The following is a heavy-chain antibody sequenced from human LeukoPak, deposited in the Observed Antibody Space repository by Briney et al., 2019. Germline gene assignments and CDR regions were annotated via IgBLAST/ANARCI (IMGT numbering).Heavy chain of an antibody. Sequence: SETLSLTCTVSGGSISSYYWSWIRQPPGKGLEWIGYIYYSGSTNYNPSLKSRVTISVDTSKSQFSLNLSSVTAADTAVYYCARGSNYDYYYYYMDVWGKGTTVTVSS. J-gene: IGHJ6*03. CDR1: GGSISSYY. CDR3: ARGSNYDYYYYYMDV. CDR2: IYYSGST. V-gene: IGHV4-59*01. D-gene: IGHD4-11*01.